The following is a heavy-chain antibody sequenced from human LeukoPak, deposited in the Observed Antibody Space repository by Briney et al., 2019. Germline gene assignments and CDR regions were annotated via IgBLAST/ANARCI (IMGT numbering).Heavy chain of an antibody. CDR1: GYTFTGYH. D-gene: IGHD3-9*01. V-gene: IGHV1-2*02. CDR3: ARADFDWLLTTPSLDY. Sequence: PAASVKVSCKASGYTFTGYHMHWVRQAPGQGLEWMGWINPNSGGTNYAQKLQGGVTMTTDTSTSTAYMELRSLRSDDTAVYYCARADFDWLLTTPSLDYWGQGTTVTVSS. J-gene: IGHJ4*03. CDR2: INPNSGGT.